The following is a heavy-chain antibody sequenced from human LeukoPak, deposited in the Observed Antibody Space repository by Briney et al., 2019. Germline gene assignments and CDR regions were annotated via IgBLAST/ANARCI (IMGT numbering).Heavy chain of an antibody. D-gene: IGHD2-21*02. CDR1: GGSITTSRYY. Sequence: PSETLSLTCTVSGGSITTSRYYWGWIRQPPGKGLEWIGMIFCGSAYYTPSLRGRVTLSVDTSRNQFSLNLISVTAADTGVYFCARQQSDTSLFDPWGQGTLVTVSS. J-gene: IGHJ5*02. CDR2: IFCGSA. CDR3: ARQQSDTSLFDP. V-gene: IGHV4-39*01.